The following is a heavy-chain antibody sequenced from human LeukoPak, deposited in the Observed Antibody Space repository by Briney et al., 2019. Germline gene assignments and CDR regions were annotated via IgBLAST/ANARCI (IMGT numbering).Heavy chain of an antibody. D-gene: IGHD3-3*01. J-gene: IGHJ4*02. CDR2: IYYSGST. CDR3: ARGHYDFRSGYSYYFDH. CDR1: GGSISSYC. V-gene: IGHV4-59*01. Sequence: PSETLSLTCSVSGGSISSYCWSWIRQPPGKGLEWIGYIYYSGSTNYNSSLKSRVTISVDTSKNQFSLKLSSVTAADTAVYYCARGHYDFRSGYSYYFDHWGQGTLVTVSS.